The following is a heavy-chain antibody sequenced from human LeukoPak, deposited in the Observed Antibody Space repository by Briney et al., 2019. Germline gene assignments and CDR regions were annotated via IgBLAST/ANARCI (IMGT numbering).Heavy chain of an antibody. CDR3: ARDYGDYGYWFDY. D-gene: IGHD4-17*01. J-gene: IGHJ4*02. CDR1: GFTFSSYA. CDR2: ISYDGSNK. V-gene: IGHV3-30-3*01. Sequence: GRSLRLSCAASGFTFSSYAMHWVRQAPGKGLEWVAVISYDGSNKYYADSVKGRFTISRDNSKNTLYLQMNSLRAEDTAVYYCARDYGDYGYWFDYWGQGTLVTVSS.